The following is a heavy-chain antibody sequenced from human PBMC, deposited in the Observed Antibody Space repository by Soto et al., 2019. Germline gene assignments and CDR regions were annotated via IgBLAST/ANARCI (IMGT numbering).Heavy chain of an antibody. V-gene: IGHV3-7*01. Sequence: GGSLRLSCAASGFTFSSYWMSWVRQAPGKGLEWVANIKQDGSEKYYVDSVKGRFTISRDNAKNSLYLQMNSLRAEDTAVYYCARDLSEPAGKPPFYYYYGMDVWGQGTTVTVSS. CDR2: IKQDGSEK. J-gene: IGHJ6*02. CDR3: ARDLSEPAGKPPFYYYYGMDV. D-gene: IGHD1-26*01. CDR1: GFTFSSYW.